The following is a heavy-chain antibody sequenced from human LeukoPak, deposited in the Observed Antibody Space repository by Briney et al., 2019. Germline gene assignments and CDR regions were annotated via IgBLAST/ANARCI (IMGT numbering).Heavy chain of an antibody. V-gene: IGHV1-18*01. CDR1: GYTFTSYG. CDR3: ARVKLDYDYVWGRYRYTGDADY. J-gene: IGHJ4*02. CDR2: ISAYNGNT. Sequence: ASVKVSCKASGYTFTSYGISWVRQAPGQGLEWMGWISAYNGNTNYAQKLQGRVTMTTDTSTSTAYMELRSLRSDDTAVYYCARVKLDYDYVWGRYRYTGDADYWGQGTLVTVSS. D-gene: IGHD3-16*02.